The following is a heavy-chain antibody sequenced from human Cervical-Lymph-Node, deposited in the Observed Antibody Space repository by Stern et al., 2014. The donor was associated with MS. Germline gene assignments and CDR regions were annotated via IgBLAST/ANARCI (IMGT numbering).Heavy chain of an antibody. D-gene: IGHD2-15*01. CDR3: ARAFYGSQFAY. CDR1: GYTFTKFA. V-gene: IGHV1-3*01. J-gene: IGHJ4*02. Sequence: QVQLVQSGAEVKKPGASVKISCKASGYTFTKFALHWVRQAPGQSLEWMGWIIAGNGDTKYSQKFQGRVTLTRDTSANIAYMELTSLRSEDTAVYYCARAFYGSQFAYWGQGALVTVSS. CDR2: IIAGNGDT.